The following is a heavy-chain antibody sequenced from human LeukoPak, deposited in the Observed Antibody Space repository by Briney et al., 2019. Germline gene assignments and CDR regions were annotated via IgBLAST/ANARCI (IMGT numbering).Heavy chain of an antibody. CDR3: ARDTLGSSGYPN. CDR1: GYTFTSYG. J-gene: IGHJ4*02. V-gene: IGHV1-18*01. CDR2: ISGYNANK. Sequence: ASVKVSCKASGYTFTSYGISWVRQAPGQGLEWVGWISGYNANKNYAQKFQGRITMTTDTSTSTADMELRSLRSDDTAVYYCARDTLGSSGYPNWGQGTLVIVSS. D-gene: IGHD3-22*01.